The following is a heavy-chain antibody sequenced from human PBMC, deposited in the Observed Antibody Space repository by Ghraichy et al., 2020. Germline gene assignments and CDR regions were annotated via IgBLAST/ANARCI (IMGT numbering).Heavy chain of an antibody. V-gene: IGHV3-13*05. CDR1: GFTFSNCA. J-gene: IGHJ6*02. D-gene: IGHD2-15*01. CDR2: IGIAGDP. CDR3: VRQCTELRDKLYYYYGMDV. Sequence: GGSLRLSCVASGFTFSNCAMHWVRQATGKGLQWVSGIGIAGDPHYLDSVKGRFTISRENAKNSMYLQMNSLRAGDSAVYFCVRQCTELRDKLYYYYGMDVWGQGTTVTVYS.